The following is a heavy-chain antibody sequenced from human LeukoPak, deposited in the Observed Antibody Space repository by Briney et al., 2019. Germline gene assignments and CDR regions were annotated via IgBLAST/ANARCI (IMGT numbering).Heavy chain of an antibody. D-gene: IGHD2/OR15-2a*01. CDR1: GFTFSSYA. J-gene: IGHJ4*02. V-gene: IGHV3-23*01. CDR2: ISGSGGNT. Sequence: GGSLRLSCAASGFTFSSYAMSWVRQAPGKGLEWVSAISGSGGNTYYADPVKGRFTISRNNSKSTLYLQMNSLRAEDTAVYFCATSGLSRFGFWGQGTLVTVSS. CDR3: ATSGLSRFGF.